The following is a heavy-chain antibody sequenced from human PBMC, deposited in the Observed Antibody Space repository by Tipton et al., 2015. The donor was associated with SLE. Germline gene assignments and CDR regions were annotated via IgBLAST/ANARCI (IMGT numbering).Heavy chain of an antibody. D-gene: IGHD2-2*01. Sequence: SLRLSCAASGFTFSSYAMSWVRQAPGKGLEWVSAISGSGGSTYYADSVKGRFTISRDNSKNTLYLQMNGLRAEDTAVYYCARDKGVVVPAAIGTTYYYYGMVVWGQGTTVTVSS. CDR1: GFTFSSYA. CDR2: ISGSGGST. J-gene: IGHJ6*02. CDR3: ARDKGVVVPAAIGTTYYYYGMVV. V-gene: IGHV3-23*01.